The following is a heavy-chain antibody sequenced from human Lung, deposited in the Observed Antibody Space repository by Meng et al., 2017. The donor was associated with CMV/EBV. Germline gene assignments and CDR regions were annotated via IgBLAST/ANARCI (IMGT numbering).Heavy chain of an antibody. CDR3: ARDRGHTSYFYFYGMDV. Sequence: GESLKISCAASGFIFSDYYMSWIRQAPGKGLEWVSYISTGGSAIFYADSVEGRFTISRDNAKNSLYLQMNSLRAEDTAVYYCARDRGHTSYFYFYGMDVWGQGTXVTVSS. D-gene: IGHD2-21*01. V-gene: IGHV3-11*01. CDR1: GFIFSDYY. CDR2: ISTGGSAI. J-gene: IGHJ6*02.